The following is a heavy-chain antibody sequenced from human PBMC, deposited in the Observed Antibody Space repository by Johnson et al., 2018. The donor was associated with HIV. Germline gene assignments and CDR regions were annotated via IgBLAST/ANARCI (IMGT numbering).Heavy chain of an antibody. CDR3: ARDRGLDAFDI. CDR2: IYSGGST. J-gene: IGHJ3*02. Sequence: VQLVESGGGLVKPGGSLRLSCAASGFIVGTKYMSWVRQAPGKGLEWVSVIYSGGSTYYADSVKGRFTISRDNSKNTVYLQMNSLRVEDTAVYYCARDRGLDAFDIWGQGTIVTVSS. D-gene: IGHD3-10*01. CDR1: GFIVGTKY. V-gene: IGHV3-66*01.